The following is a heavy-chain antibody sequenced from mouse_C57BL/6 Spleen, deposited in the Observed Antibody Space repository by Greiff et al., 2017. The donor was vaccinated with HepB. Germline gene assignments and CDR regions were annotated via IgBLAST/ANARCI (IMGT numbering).Heavy chain of an antibody. D-gene: IGHD2-1*01. V-gene: IGHV1-61*01. CDR2: IYPSDSET. CDR1: GYTFTSYW. J-gene: IGHJ2*01. Sequence: QVQLQQPGAELVRPGSSVKLSCKASGYTFTSYWMDWVKQRPGQGLEWIGNIYPSDSETHYNQKFKDKATLTVDKSSSTAYMQLSSLTSEDSAVYYCARREVYGNYLYFDYWGQGTTLTVSS. CDR3: ARREVYGNYLYFDY.